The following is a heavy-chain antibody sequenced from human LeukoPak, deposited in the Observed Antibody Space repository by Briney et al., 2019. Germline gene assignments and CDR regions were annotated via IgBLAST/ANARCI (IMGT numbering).Heavy chain of an antibody. V-gene: IGHV3-30*18. Sequence: GGSLRLSCAASGFTFSSYGMHWVRQAPGEGLEWVAVISYDGSNKYYADSVKGRFTIPRDNSKNTLYLQMNSLRAEDTAVYYCAKDDQLIYCSSTSCYDYVYWGQGTLVTVSS. D-gene: IGHD2-2*01. CDR1: GFTFSSYG. CDR3: AKDDQLIYCSSTSCYDYVY. J-gene: IGHJ4*02. CDR2: ISYDGSNK.